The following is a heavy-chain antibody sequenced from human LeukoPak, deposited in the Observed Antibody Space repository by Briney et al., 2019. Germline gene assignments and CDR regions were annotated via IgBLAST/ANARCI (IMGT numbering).Heavy chain of an antibody. CDR1: GYSISSGYY. V-gene: IGHV4-38-2*02. J-gene: IGHJ5*02. D-gene: IGHD6-13*01. CDR2: ISSSGNT. CDR3: ARRGSSWLTNWFDP. Sequence: PSETLSLTCTVSGYSISSGYYWGWIRQPPGKRLEWVGSISSSGNTYYNPTLKSRVTISVDTSKNQFSLKLSSVTAADTAVYYCARRGSSWLTNWFDPWGQGTRVTVSS.